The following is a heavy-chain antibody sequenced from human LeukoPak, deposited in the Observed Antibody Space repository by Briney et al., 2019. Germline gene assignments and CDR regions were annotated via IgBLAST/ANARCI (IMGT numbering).Heavy chain of an antibody. Sequence: PGGSLRLSCAASGFTFSSYATSWVRQAPGKGLEWVSGISGSGGITYFADSVKGRFTISRDNSKNSLYLQMNSLRTEDTALYYCAKGEGYSSSCSVSWGQGTLVTVSS. CDR1: GFTFSSYA. CDR3: AKGEGYSSSCSVS. CDR2: ISGSGGIT. V-gene: IGHV3-23*01. J-gene: IGHJ5*02. D-gene: IGHD6-13*01.